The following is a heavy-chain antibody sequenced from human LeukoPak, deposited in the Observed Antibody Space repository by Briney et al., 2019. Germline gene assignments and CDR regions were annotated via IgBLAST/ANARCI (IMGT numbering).Heavy chain of an antibody. V-gene: IGHV4-61*02. Sequence: PSETLSLTCTVSGGSISSGSYYWSWIRQPAGKGLEWIGRIYTSGSTNYNPSLKSRVTISVDTSKNQFSLKLSSVTAADTAVYYCARGTYYYGSGSYPFDYWGQGTLVTVSS. J-gene: IGHJ4*02. CDR2: IYTSGST. D-gene: IGHD3-10*01. CDR3: ARGTYYYGSGSYPFDY. CDR1: GGSISSGSYY.